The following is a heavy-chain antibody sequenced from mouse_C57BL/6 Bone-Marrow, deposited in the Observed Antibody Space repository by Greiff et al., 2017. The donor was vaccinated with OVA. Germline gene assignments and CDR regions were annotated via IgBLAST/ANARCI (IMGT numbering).Heavy chain of an antibody. V-gene: IGHV14-4*01. J-gene: IGHJ1*03. CDR1: GFNIKDDY. Sequence: EVQLQQSGAELVRPGASVKLSCTASGFNIKDDYMHWVKQRPEQGLEWIGWIDPENGDTEYASKFQGKATITADTSSNTAYLQLSSLTSEDTAVYYCTTAGYFEVWGTGTTVTVSS. CDR3: TTAGYFEV. CDR2: IDPENGDT.